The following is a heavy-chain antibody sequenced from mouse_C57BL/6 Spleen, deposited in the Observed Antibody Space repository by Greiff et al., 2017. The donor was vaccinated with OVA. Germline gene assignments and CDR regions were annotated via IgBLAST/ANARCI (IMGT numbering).Heavy chain of an antibody. D-gene: IGHD3-1*01. CDR3: AREERTVLTFYFDY. Sequence: VQLQQSGPELVKPGASVKISCKASGYSFTSYYIHWVKQRPGQGLEWIGWIYPGSGNTKYNEKFKGKATLTADTSSSTAYMQLSSLTSEDSAVYYGAREERTVLTFYFDYWGQGTTLTVSS. V-gene: IGHV1-66*01. CDR1: GYSFTSYY. CDR2: IYPGSGNT. J-gene: IGHJ2*01.